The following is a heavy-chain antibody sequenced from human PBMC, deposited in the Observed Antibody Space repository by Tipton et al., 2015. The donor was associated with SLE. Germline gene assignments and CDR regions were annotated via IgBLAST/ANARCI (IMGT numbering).Heavy chain of an antibody. V-gene: IGHV4-59*01. CDR2: IYYTGST. J-gene: IGHJ5*02. D-gene: IGHD6-6*01. CDR1: GGSISSYY. CDR3: ASVSSSSYLGNWFDP. Sequence: TLSLTCTVSGGSISSYYWNWIRQPPGKGLEWIGYIYYTGSTSYNPSLKSRVTISVDTSKNQFSLNLSSVTAADTAVYYCASVSSSSYLGNWFDPWGQGTLVTVSS.